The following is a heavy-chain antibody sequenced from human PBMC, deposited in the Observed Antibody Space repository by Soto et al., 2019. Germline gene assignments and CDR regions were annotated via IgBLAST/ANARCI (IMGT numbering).Heavy chain of an antibody. Sequence: PGGSLRLSCAASGFNFVQSEMTWVRQAPGKGLEWLAYISSSTYSIFYADSVRGRFTISRDNAKNSVFLQMDRLTAEDTAIYYCSASPTLMATRSPYLAHWGQGTPVTVS. CDR1: GFNFVQSE. J-gene: IGHJ5*02. CDR3: SASPTLMATRSPYLAH. D-gene: IGHD5-12*01. CDR2: ISSSTYSI. V-gene: IGHV3-48*03.